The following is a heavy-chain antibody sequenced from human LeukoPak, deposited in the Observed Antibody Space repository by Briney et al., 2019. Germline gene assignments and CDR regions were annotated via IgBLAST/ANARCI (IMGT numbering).Heavy chain of an antibody. CDR2: ISYDGSNK. CDR3: AKDSMTTVSDYYYGMDV. D-gene: IGHD4-17*01. Sequence: GRSLRLSCAASGFTFSSYGMHWVRQAPGKGLEWVAVISYDGSNKYYADSVKGRFTTSRDNSKNTLYLQMNSLRAEDTAVYYCAKDSMTTVSDYYYGMDVWGQGTTVTVSS. CDR1: GFTFSSYG. J-gene: IGHJ6*02. V-gene: IGHV3-30*18.